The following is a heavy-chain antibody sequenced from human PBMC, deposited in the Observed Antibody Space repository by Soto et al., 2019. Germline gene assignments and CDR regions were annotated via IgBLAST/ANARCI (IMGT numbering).Heavy chain of an antibody. CDR3: AAPRAHLLYSIAFDI. V-gene: IGHV1-58*01. J-gene: IGHJ3*02. Sequence: SVKVSCKASGFTFTSSAVQWVRQARGQRLEWIGWIVVGSGNTNYAQKFQERVTITRDMSTSTAYMELSSLRSEDTAVYYCAAPRAHLLYSIAFDIWGQGTMVTVS. CDR2: IVVGSGNT. CDR1: GFTFTSSA. D-gene: IGHD2-2*02.